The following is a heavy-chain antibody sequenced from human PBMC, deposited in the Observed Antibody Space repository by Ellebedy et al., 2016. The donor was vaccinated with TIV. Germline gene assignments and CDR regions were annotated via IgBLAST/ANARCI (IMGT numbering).Heavy chain of an antibody. CDR3: ARDPLSGGLDS. CDR2: INTNTGNP. V-gene: IGHV7-4-1*02. D-gene: IGHD1-26*01. Sequence: AASVKVSCKASGYTFTPYAVNWVRHAPGQGLEWMGWINTNTGNPTYAQGFTGRFAFSVDTSVSTAYLQISSLKTEDPAVYFCARDPLSGGLDSWGQGTLVTVS. J-gene: IGHJ4*02. CDR1: GYTFTPYA.